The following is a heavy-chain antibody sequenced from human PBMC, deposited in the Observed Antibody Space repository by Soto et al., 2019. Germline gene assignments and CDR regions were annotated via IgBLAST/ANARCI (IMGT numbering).Heavy chain of an antibody. D-gene: IGHD6-13*01. J-gene: IGHJ4*02. CDR1: GFTFSSSW. V-gene: IGHV3-74*01. CDR3: ARSTYTSSRFDY. CDR2: INGDGIST. Sequence: GESLKISCAASGFTFSSSWMFWVHQGPGKGLVWVSRINGDGISTSYADSVKGRFTISRDNAKNTLYLQMSSLRAEDTAVYYCARSTYTSSRFDYWGQGALVTVSS.